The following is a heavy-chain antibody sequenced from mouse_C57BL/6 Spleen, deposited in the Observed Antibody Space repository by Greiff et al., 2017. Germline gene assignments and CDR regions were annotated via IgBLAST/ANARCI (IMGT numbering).Heavy chain of an antibody. CDR3: TRDYGYDRFDY. Sequence: VQLQQSGAELVRPGASVTLSCKASGYTFTDYEMHWVKQTPVHGLEWIGAIDPETGGTAYNQKFKGKAILTADKSSSTAYMELRSLTSEDSAVYYCTRDYGYDRFDYWGQGTTLTVSS. CDR1: GYTFTDYE. CDR2: IDPETGGT. V-gene: IGHV1-15*01. J-gene: IGHJ2*01. D-gene: IGHD2-2*01.